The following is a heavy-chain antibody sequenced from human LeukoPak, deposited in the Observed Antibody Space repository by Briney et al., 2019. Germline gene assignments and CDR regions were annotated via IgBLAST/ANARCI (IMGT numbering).Heavy chain of an antibody. CDR3: ARGPYDYVWGSYRSDPHFDY. CDR1: GGSFSGYY. J-gene: IGHJ4*02. V-gene: IGHV4-34*01. CDR2: INHSGST. D-gene: IGHD3-16*02. Sequence: ETLSLTCAVYGGSFSGYYWSWIRQPPGKGLEWIGEINHSGSTNYNPSLKSRVTISVDTSKNQFSLKLSSVTAADTAVYYCARGPYDYVWGSYRSDPHFDYWGQGTLVTVSS.